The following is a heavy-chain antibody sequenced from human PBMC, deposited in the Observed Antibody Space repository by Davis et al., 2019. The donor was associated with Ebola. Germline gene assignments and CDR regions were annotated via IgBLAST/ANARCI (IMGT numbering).Heavy chain of an antibody. CDR1: GFTFSNYW. Sequence: GESLKISCAASGFTFSNYWMTWVRQAPGKGLEWVSVIYIGGNTYYADSVKGRFTISRDISKNTVYLQMNSLRAEDTAVYYCAKRGLGPNRPFDYWGQGTLVTVSS. J-gene: IGHJ4*02. V-gene: IGHV3-53*01. D-gene: IGHD1-26*01. CDR2: IYIGGNT. CDR3: AKRGLGPNRPFDY.